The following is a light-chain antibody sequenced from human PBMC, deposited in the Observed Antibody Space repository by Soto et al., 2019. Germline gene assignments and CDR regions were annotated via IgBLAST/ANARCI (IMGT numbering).Light chain of an antibody. Sequence: EIVMTQSPATLSASLGEIATLSCRASQSVSSNLAWYQQKPGQAPRLLIYGASTRATGIPARFSGSGSGTEFTLTIRSLQSEDFAVYYCQQQNNRPFTFGPGTKVDIK. CDR1: QSVSSN. V-gene: IGKV3-15*01. CDR3: QQQNNRPFT. CDR2: GAS. J-gene: IGKJ3*01.